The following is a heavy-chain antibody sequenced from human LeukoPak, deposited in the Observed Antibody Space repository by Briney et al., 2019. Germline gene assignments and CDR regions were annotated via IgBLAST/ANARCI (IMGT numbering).Heavy chain of an antibody. CDR3: ARGGQQLVLVY. J-gene: IGHJ4*02. V-gene: IGHV4-34*01. CDR2: INHSGST. D-gene: IGHD6-13*01. Sequence: PSDTLSLTCAVYGGSFSGYYWSWIRQPPGKGLEWIGEINHSGSTNYNPSLKSRVTISADTSKNQFSLKLSSVTAADTAVYYCARGGQQLVLVYWGQGTLVTVSS. CDR1: GGSFSGYY.